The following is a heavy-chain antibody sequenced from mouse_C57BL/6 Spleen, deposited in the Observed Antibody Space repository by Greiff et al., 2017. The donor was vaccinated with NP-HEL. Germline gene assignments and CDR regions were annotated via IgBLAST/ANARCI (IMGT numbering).Heavy chain of an antibody. CDR1: GYTFTSYW. CDR3: ARGGWVTTVVAHYYAMDY. V-gene: IGHV1-64*01. Sequence: VQLQQPGAELVKPGASVKLSCKASGYTFTSYWMHWVKQRPGQGLEWIGMIHPNSGSTNYNEKFKSKATLTVDKSSSTAYMQLSSLTSEDSAVYYCARGGWVTTVVAHYYAMDYWGQGTSVTVSS. CDR2: IHPNSGST. D-gene: IGHD1-1*01. J-gene: IGHJ4*01.